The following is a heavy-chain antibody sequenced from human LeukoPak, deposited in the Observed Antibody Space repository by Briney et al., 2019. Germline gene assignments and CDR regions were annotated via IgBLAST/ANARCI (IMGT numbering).Heavy chain of an antibody. CDR1: GGSISSSSYY. V-gene: IGHV4-39*07. Sequence: SETLSLTCTVSGGSISSSSYYWGWIRQPPGKGLEWIGSIYYSGSTYYNPSLKSRVTISVDTSKNQFSLKLTSVTAADTAVYFCARGVYSSGYYYYFDSWGQGTLVTVSS. D-gene: IGHD3-22*01. J-gene: IGHJ4*02. CDR3: ARGVYSSGYYYYFDS. CDR2: IYYSGST.